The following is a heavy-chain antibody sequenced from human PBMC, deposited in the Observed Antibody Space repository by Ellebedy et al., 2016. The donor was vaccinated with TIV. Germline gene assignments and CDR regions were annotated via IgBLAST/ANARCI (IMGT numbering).Heavy chain of an antibody. CDR2: IYCGDSDP. V-gene: IGHV5-51*01. Sequence: PGGSLRLSCKGSGYNFATYWIVWVRQMPGKGPEWMGIIYCGDSDPRYSPSFQGQVTISVDKSISTAYLQWSSLKASDTAMYYCARLDYGGNYHLKHWGQGTLVTVSS. J-gene: IGHJ1*01. D-gene: IGHD4-23*01. CDR3: ARLDYGGNYHLKH. CDR1: GYNFATYW.